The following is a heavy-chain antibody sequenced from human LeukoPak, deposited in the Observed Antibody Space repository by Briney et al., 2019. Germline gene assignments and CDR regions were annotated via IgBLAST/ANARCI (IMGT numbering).Heavy chain of an antibody. CDR3: ARGEDGYNQIFDY. J-gene: IGHJ4*02. CDR1: GGTFSSYA. D-gene: IGHD5-24*01. CDR2: IIPIFGTA. V-gene: IGHV1-69*13. Sequence: SVKVSCKASGGTFSSYAISWVRQAPGQGLEWMGGIIPIFGTANYAQKFQGRVTITADESTSTAYVELSSLRSEDTAVYYCARGEDGYNQIFDYWGQGTLVTVSS.